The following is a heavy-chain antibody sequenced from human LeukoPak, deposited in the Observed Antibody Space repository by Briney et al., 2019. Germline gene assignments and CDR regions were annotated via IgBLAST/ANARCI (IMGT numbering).Heavy chain of an antibody. J-gene: IGHJ4*02. CDR1: GGSISSYY. V-gene: IGHV4-4*07. CDR2: IYTSGST. D-gene: IGHD3-22*01. Sequence: PSETLSLTCTVSGGSISSYYWSWIRQPAGKGLEWIGRIYTSGSTNYNPSLKSRVTMSVDTSKNQFSLKLSSVTAADTAVYYCARDSAYYYDSSGYLRYWGQGTLVTVSS. CDR3: ARDSAYYYDSSGYLRY.